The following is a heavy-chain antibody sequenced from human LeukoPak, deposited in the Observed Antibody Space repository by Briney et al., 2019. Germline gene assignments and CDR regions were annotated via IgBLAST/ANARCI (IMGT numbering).Heavy chain of an antibody. Sequence: PSETLSLTCTVSGGSFSTYYWSWIRQPAGKGLEWIGRIYTSGSTNYIPSLKSRVTMSVDTSKNQFSLKLSSVTAADTAVYYCARERVMKYYYYYYMDVWGKGTMVTVSS. CDR2: IYTSGST. J-gene: IGHJ6*03. CDR1: GGSFSTYY. V-gene: IGHV4-4*07. D-gene: IGHD2-21*01. CDR3: ARERVMKYYYYYYMDV.